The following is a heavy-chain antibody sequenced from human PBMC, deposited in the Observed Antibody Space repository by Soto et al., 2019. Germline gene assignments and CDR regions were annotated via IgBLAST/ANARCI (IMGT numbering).Heavy chain of an antibody. Sequence: SETLSLICTVSGGSISSSSYYWGWVRQPPGKGLEWIGEIYHSGSTNYNPSLKSRVTISVDKSKNQFSLKLSSVTAADTAVYYCAKCITALGPIEYWGQGTLVTVSS. D-gene: IGHD6-6*01. V-gene: IGHV4-39*07. CDR1: GGSISSSSYY. J-gene: IGHJ4*02. CDR3: AKCITALGPIEY. CDR2: IYHSGST.